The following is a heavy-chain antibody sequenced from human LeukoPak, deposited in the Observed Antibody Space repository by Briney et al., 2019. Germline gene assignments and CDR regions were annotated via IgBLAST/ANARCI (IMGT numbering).Heavy chain of an antibody. J-gene: IGHJ1*01. CDR2: INPNSGGT. V-gene: IGHV1-2*02. CDR1: RYTFTGYC. Sequence: ASVTVSCKASRYTFTGYCIHWVRQAPGQGLEWMGWINPNSGGTNYAQKFQGRVTMTRDTSISTGYLELSRLRSDDTAVYYCARDLDNYSGSGSYYNGDPLFQHWGQGTLVTVSS. D-gene: IGHD3-10*01. CDR3: ARDLDNYSGSGSYYNGDPLFQH.